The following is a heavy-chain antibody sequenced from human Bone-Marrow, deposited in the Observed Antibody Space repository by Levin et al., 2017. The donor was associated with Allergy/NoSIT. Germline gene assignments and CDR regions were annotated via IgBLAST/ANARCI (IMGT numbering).Heavy chain of an antibody. Sequence: SETLSLTCTVSGGSINNDYDYWSWVRQPPGTALEWVAYIYDSGRSTSYNPSLKSRVAISLGTSKSQFSLNLSSVTAADTARYFCARGSGSYYAVDWGQGILVTVSS. J-gene: IGHJ4*02. V-gene: IGHV4-30-4*01. CDR3: ARGSGSYYAVD. CDR1: GGSINNDYDY. D-gene: IGHD1-26*01. CDR2: IYDSGRST.